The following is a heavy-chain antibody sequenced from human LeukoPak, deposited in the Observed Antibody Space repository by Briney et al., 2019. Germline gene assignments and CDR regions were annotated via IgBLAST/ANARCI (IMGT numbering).Heavy chain of an antibody. CDR1: GGSINSYY. J-gene: IGHJ6*02. Sequence: SETLSLTCTVSGGSINSYYWSWIRQPPGKGLEWIGYIYYSGSTNYNPSLKSRVTISVDTSKNQFSLKLSSVTAADTAVYYCARDSRGYSYGYYYGMDVWGQGTLVTVSS. CDR3: ARDSRGYSYGYYYGMDV. CDR2: IYYSGST. V-gene: IGHV4-59*01. D-gene: IGHD5-18*01.